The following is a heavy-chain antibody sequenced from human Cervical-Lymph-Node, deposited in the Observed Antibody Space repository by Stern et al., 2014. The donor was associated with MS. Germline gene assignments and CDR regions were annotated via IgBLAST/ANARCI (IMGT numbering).Heavy chain of an antibody. CDR2: IYWVWDK. D-gene: IGHD6-13*01. Sequence: QVTLRESGPTLVKPTQTLTLKCIFSGFSLTTSGVGVGWIRQPPGKALEWLGVIYWVWDKRYSPSLKRRTTITKDTSKNQVVLTMTNMDPVDTATYYCIHTSPRVPGIDYWGQGTLVTVSS. J-gene: IGHJ4*02. CDR1: GFSLTTSGVG. CDR3: IHTSPRVPGIDY. V-gene: IGHV2-5*02.